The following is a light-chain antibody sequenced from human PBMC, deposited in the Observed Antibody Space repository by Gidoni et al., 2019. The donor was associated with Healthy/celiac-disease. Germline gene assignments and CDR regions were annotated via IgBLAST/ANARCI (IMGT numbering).Light chain of an antibody. CDR3: MQALQTPRG. CDR1: QSLLHSNGYNY. CDR2: LGS. V-gene: IGKV2-28*01. J-gene: IGKJ1*01. Sequence: DIVMTQSPLSLPVTPGEPASISCRSSQSLLHSNGYNYLDWYLQKPGQSPQLLIYLGSNRASGVPDRFSGSGSGTDFTLKISRVEAEDVGVYYCMQALQTPRGFXXXTKVEIK.